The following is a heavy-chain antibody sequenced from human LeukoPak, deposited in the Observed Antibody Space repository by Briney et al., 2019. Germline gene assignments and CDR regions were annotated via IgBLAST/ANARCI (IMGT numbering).Heavy chain of an antibody. J-gene: IGHJ5*02. Sequence: ASVKVSCEASGYTFTSYYMHWVRQAPGQGLEWMGIINPSGGSTSYAQKFQGRVTMTRDMSTSTVYMELSSLRSEDTAVYYCARGPSIAARRFNWFDPWGQGTLVTVSS. CDR1: GYTFTSYY. CDR2: INPSGGST. V-gene: IGHV1-46*01. D-gene: IGHD6-6*01. CDR3: ARGPSIAARRFNWFDP.